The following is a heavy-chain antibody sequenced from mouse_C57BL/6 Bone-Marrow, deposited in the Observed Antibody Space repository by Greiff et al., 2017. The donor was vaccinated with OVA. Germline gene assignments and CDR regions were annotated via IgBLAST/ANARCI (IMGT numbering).Heavy chain of an antibody. Sequence: EVKVVESGGGLVQPGGSLKLSCAASRFTFPASAMYWVRQTPEKRLEWVAYISNGGGSTYYPDTVKGRFTISRDNAKNTLYLQMSRLKSEDTAMYYCARGDYWGQGTTLTVSS. J-gene: IGHJ2*01. CDR2: ISNGGGST. CDR1: RFTFPASA. CDR3: ARGDY. V-gene: IGHV5-12*01.